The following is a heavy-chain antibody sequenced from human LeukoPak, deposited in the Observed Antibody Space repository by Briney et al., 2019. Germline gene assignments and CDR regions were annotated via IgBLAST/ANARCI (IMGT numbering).Heavy chain of an antibody. Sequence: PSETLSLTCAVYGGSFSGYYWSWIRQPPGKGLEWIGEINHSGSTNYNPSLKSRVTISVDTSKNQFSLKLSSVTAADTAVYYCARRTRSRYYYDSSGYFDYWGQGTLVTVSS. J-gene: IGHJ4*02. D-gene: IGHD3-22*01. CDR3: ARRTRSRYYYDSSGYFDY. V-gene: IGHV4-34*01. CDR2: INHSGST. CDR1: GGSFSGYY.